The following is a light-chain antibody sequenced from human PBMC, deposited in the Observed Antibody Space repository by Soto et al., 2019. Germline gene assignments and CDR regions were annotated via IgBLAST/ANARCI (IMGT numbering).Light chain of an antibody. CDR2: GAS. V-gene: IGKV3-20*01. J-gene: IGKJ3*01. CDR3: QQYGSSRFT. CDR1: QSVSSSY. Sequence: IVLTQSPGTLSLSPGESATLSCRASQSVSSSYLAWYQQKPGQAPRLLIYGASSRATGIPDRFSGSGSGTDLTLTISRLEPEDFAVYYCQQYGSSRFTFGPGTTVASK.